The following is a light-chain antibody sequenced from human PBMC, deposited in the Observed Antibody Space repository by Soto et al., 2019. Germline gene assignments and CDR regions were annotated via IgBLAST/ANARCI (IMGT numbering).Light chain of an antibody. V-gene: IGKV1-39*01. CDR3: QQSYTNQLT. Sequence: DIQMTQSPSSLSASVGERVTITFRASQTISGYLNWYQQKPGKAPELLIYAASYLGNGVPSRFSGSGSGTYFTLTISSLQPEDLATYYCQQSYTNQLTFDGGTKVDIK. CDR1: QTISGY. J-gene: IGKJ4*01. CDR2: AAS.